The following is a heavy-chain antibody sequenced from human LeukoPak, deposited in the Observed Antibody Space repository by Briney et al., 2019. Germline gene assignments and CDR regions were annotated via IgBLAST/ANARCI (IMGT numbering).Heavy chain of an antibody. CDR1: GFTFNSYG. CDR3: ARDLGSSSPLFDP. V-gene: IGHV3-33*01. D-gene: IGHD6-13*01. CDR2: IWYDGSNK. Sequence: PGRSLRLSCAASGFTFNSYGMHRVRQAPGKGLERVAVIWYDGSNKYYADSVKGRFTISRDNSKNTLYLQMNSLRAEDTAVYYCARDLGSSSPLFDPWGQGTLVTVSS. J-gene: IGHJ5*02.